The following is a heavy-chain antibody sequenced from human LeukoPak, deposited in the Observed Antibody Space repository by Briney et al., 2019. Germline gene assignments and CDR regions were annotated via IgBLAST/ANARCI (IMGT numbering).Heavy chain of an antibody. J-gene: IGHJ6*02. Sequence: ASVKVSCKTSGYTFTAYYMYWVRQAPGQGLEWMGRINPSTGGTIYARKFQGRVTMTRDTSITTAYMELSRLRSDDTAIYYCARDYSANDEHYYYYAMDVWGQGTTVTVSS. V-gene: IGHV1-2*06. CDR3: ARDYSANDEHYYYYAMDV. CDR2: INPSTGGT. D-gene: IGHD5-12*01. CDR1: GYTFTAYY.